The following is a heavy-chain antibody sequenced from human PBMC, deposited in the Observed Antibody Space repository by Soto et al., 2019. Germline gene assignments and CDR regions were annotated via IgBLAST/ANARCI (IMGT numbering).Heavy chain of an antibody. Sequence: QVQLVESGGGVVQPGRSLRLSCAASGFTFSKYGMHWVRQAPGKGLEWVAVISYDGSNKYYADSVKGRFTIARDNSKNTLYLQRNSMRAEDTAVYYCAKDGYMITFGGGTFDIWGQGTMVTVSS. J-gene: IGHJ3*02. V-gene: IGHV3-30*18. D-gene: IGHD3-16*01. CDR2: ISYDGSNK. CDR3: AKDGYMITFGGGTFDI. CDR1: GFTFSKYG.